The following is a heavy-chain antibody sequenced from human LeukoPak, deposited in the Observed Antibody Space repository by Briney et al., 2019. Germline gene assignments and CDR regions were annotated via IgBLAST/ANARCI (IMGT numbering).Heavy chain of an antibody. D-gene: IGHD6-19*01. CDR3: ARAEKAVTGTLDS. J-gene: IGHJ4*02. V-gene: IGHV4-59*01. CDR1: GASISNYY. Sequence: SATLSLTCTVSGASISNYYWSWIRPSPGEELEWIGYMYNRGSTIYNPSLKSRVTISTDTSKNQFSLRLTSVTAADTAVYYCARAEKAVTGTLDSWGQGTLITVSS. CDR2: MYNRGST.